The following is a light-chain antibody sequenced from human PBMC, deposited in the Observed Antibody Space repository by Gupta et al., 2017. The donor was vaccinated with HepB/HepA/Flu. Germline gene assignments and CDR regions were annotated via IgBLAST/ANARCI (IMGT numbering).Light chain of an antibody. CDR1: QSISSY. CDR3: QQSYSTPGT. V-gene: IGKV1-39*01. Sequence: DIRMTQSPSSLSASVGDRVTITCRASQSISSYLNWYQQKPGKAPKLLIYAASSLQSGVPSRFSGGGSGTDFTLTISSLQPEDFATYYCQQSYSTPGTFGQGTKVEIK. CDR2: AAS. J-gene: IGKJ1*01.